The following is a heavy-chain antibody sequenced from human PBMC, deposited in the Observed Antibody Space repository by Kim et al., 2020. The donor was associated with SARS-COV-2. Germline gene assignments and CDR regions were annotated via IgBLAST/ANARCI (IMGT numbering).Heavy chain of an antibody. J-gene: IGHJ4*02. CDR3: AKDSAAAGPGDFDY. CDR2: ISWNSGSI. Sequence: SLRLSCAASGFTFDDYAMHWVRQAPGKGLEWVSGISWNSGSIGYADSVKGRFTISRDNAKNSLYLQMNSLRAEDTALYYCAKDSAAAGPGDFDYWGQGTLVTVSS. CDR1: GFTFDDYA. D-gene: IGHD6-13*01. V-gene: IGHV3-9*01.